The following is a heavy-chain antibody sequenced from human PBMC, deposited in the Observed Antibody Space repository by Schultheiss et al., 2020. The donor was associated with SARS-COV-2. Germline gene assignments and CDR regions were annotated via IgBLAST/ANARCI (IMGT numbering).Heavy chain of an antibody. CDR3: VRDRSWWTPYNCFDL. Sequence: GGSLRLSCAASGFTFRSYWMHWVRQAPGKGLVWVSRINSDGSSTSYADSVKGRFTMSRDNANNSLYLQMHSLRAEDTAVYYCVRDRSWWTPYNCFDLWGRGTLVTVSS. V-gene: IGHV3-74*01. D-gene: IGHD2-15*01. CDR2: INSDGSST. J-gene: IGHJ5*02. CDR1: GFTFRSYW.